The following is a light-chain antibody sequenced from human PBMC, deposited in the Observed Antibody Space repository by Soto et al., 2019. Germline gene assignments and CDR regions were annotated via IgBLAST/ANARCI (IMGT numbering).Light chain of an antibody. J-gene: IGKJ1*01. Sequence: EIVLTQSPGTLSLSPGEGATLSCRASQSLSSFYLAWYQQKPGQAPRLLIYGASNRATGIPDRFSGSGSGRYFTLTISRLEPEDFAVYYCQQYGSAPQTFGQGTKVEMK. CDR1: QSLSSFY. CDR2: GAS. V-gene: IGKV3-20*01. CDR3: QQYGSAPQT.